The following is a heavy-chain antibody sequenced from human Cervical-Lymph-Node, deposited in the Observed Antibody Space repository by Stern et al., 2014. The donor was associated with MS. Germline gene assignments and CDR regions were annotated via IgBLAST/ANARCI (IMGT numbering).Heavy chain of an antibody. CDR3: ARAIFGVNTAAMAPDAFDT. CDR2: IYTADPT. V-gene: IGHV3-53*01. D-gene: IGHD3-3*01. Sequence: EVQLVESGGGLIQPGGSLRLSCAAPGFTVNNNYMSWVRQAPGKGLEWVSLIYTADPTYYAGSVKGRFTISRDSSKNKLFLQMNSLRAEDTAVYYCARAIFGVNTAAMAPDAFDTWGQGTVVTVSS. CDR1: GFTVNNNY. J-gene: IGHJ3*02.